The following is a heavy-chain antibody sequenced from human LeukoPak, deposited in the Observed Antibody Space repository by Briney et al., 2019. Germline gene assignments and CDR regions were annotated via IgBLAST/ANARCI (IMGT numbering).Heavy chain of an antibody. Sequence: PGRSLRRSCAASGFTFDDYAMHWVRQAPGKGLEWVSGISWNSGSIGYADSVKGRFTISRDNAKSSLFLQMNSLRAEDTALYYCAKDNGYTTKHFDYWGEGTLVTVSS. D-gene: IGHD5-24*01. J-gene: IGHJ4*02. CDR3: AKDNGYTTKHFDY. V-gene: IGHV3-9*01. CDR2: ISWNSGSI. CDR1: GFTFDDYA.